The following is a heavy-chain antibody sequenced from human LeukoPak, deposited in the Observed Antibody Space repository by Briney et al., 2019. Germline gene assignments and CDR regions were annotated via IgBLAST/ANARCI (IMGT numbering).Heavy chain of an antibody. CDR1: GYTFTSSG. V-gene: IGHV1-18*01. CDR3: ARDRPGGFGEFPYYYYGMDV. Sequence: ASVKVSCKASGYTFTSSGISWVRQAPGQGLEWMGWISAYNGNTNYAQKLQGRVTMTTDTSTSTAYMELRSLRSDDTAVYYCARDRPGGFGEFPYYYYGMDVWGQGTTVTVSS. CDR2: ISAYNGNT. D-gene: IGHD3-10*01. J-gene: IGHJ6*02.